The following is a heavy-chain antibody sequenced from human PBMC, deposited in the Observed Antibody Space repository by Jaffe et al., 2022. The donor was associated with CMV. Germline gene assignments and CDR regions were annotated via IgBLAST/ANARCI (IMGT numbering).Heavy chain of an antibody. D-gene: IGHD6-19*01. Sequence: EVQLVQSGAEVKKPGESLKISCKGSGYSFTSYWIGWVRQMPGKGLEWMGIIYPGDSDTRYSPSFQGQVTISADKSISTAYLQWSSLKASDTAMYYCARQGYSSGWPSDAFDIWGQGTMVTVSS. J-gene: IGHJ3*02. CDR3: ARQGYSSGWPSDAFDI. CDR1: GYSFTSYW. V-gene: IGHV5-51*01. CDR2: IYPGDSDT.